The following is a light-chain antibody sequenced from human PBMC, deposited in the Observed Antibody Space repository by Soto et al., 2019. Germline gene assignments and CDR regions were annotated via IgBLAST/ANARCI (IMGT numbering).Light chain of an antibody. V-gene: IGKV3-11*01. CDR1: QSISDT. CDR2: DAS. Sequence: EIVLTQSPGTLSLSPGGRATLSCRASQSISDTLAWYQQKPGQAPRLLIYDASNRATGIPARFSGSGSGTDFTLTISSLEPEDFAVYYCQQRSNWLTFGQGTRLEI. J-gene: IGKJ5*01. CDR3: QQRSNWLT.